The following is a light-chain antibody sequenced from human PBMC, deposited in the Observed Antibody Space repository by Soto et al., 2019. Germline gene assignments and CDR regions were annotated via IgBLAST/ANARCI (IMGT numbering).Light chain of an antibody. J-gene: IGKJ5*01. CDR3: QQYNNWPPLT. Sequence: EIVMTQSPATLSVSPGERATLSCRASQSVSSNLAWYQQKPGQAPGLLIYGASTRATGIPARFSGSGSGTEFTLTISSLQSEDFAVYYCQQYNNWPPLTFGQGTRLEIK. V-gene: IGKV3-15*01. CDR2: GAS. CDR1: QSVSSN.